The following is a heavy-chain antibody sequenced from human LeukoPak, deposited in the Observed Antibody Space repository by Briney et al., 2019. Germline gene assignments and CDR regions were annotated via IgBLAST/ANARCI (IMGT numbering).Heavy chain of an antibody. D-gene: IGHD2-2*02. CDR3: ARETLYCSSTSCYIYYFDY. J-gene: IGHJ4*02. CDR1: GVSISSYY. CDR2: IYTSGST. Sequence: SETLSLTCTVSGVSISSYYWSWLRQPAGKGLEWIGRIYTSGSTNYNPSLKSRVTMSVDTSKKQFSLKLSSVTAADTAVYYCARETLYCSSTSCYIYYFDYWGQGTLVTVSS. V-gene: IGHV4-4*07.